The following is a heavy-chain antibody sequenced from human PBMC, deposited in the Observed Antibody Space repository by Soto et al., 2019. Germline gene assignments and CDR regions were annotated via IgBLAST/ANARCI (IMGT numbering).Heavy chain of an antibody. Sequence: PGGSLRLSCEASGFVFRTFRMHWVRRAPGKGLEWLATIRFDGSTARYAESVRGRFKISRDNSMNTLYLQLDRLRVEDTAVYYCVRDRPNTESLTGYFDTWGQGTPVTVCS. V-gene: IGHV3-33*01. D-gene: IGHD3-9*01. CDR1: GFVFRTFR. CDR3: VRDRPNTESLTGYFDT. CDR2: IRFDGSTA. J-gene: IGHJ4*02.